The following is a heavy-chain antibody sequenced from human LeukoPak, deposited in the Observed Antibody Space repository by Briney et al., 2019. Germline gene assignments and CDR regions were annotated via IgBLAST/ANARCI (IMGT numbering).Heavy chain of an antibody. CDR3: ARDYYDFWSGYYPNFDY. Sequence: ASVKVSCKASGYTFTSYGISWVRQAPGQGLEWMGWISAYNGNTNYAQKLQGRVTMTTDTSTSTAYMELRSLRSDDTAVYYCARDYYDFWSGYYPNFDYWGQGTLVTVSS. CDR2: ISAYNGNT. J-gene: IGHJ4*02. D-gene: IGHD3-3*01. V-gene: IGHV1-18*01. CDR1: GYTFTSYG.